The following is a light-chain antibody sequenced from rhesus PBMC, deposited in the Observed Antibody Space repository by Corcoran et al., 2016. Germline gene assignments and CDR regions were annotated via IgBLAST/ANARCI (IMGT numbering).Light chain of an antibody. CDR1: QSVSSS. CDR3: QQDYSWPLT. V-gene: IGKV3-42*01. Sequence: EIVMTQSPATLSLSPGERATLSCRASQSVSSSLAWYQQKPGQAPKLLIYGTSSRATVMPDRFSGSGSGTEFTLTISSLEPEDVGVYYCQQDYSWPLTFGGGTKVELK. J-gene: IGKJ4*01. CDR2: GTS.